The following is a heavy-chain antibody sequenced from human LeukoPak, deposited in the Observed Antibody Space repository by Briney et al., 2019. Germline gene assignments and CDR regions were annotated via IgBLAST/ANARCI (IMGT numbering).Heavy chain of an antibody. CDR2: TYYRSKWYN. CDR3: ARSPVEYSYNSYVDY. V-gene: IGHV6-1*01. CDR1: GDSVSSNGAA. J-gene: IGHJ4*02. D-gene: IGHD5-18*01. Sequence: SQTLSLTCAISGDSVSSNGAAWNWIRQSPSRGLEWLGRTYYRSKWYNDYAVSVKSRITINPDTSKNQFSLHLNSVTPEDTAVYYCARSPVEYSYNSYVDYWGQGTLVTVSS.